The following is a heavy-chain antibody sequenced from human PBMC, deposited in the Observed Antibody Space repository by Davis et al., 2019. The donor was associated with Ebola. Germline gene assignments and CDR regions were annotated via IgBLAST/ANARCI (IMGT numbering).Heavy chain of an antibody. Sequence: PGGSLRLSCAASGFTFSSYGMHWVRQAPGKGLEWVAVISYDGSNKYYADSVKGRFTISRDNSKNTLYLQMNSLRAEDTAVYYCARDQGGVPLGMDVWGQGTTVTVSS. J-gene: IGHJ6*02. V-gene: IGHV3-30*03. CDR1: GFTFSSYG. CDR3: ARDQGGVPLGMDV. D-gene: IGHD2-8*01. CDR2: ISYDGSNK.